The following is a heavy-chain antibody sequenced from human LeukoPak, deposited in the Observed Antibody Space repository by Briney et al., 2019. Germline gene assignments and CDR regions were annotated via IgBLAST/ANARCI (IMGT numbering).Heavy chain of an antibody. J-gene: IGHJ3*02. D-gene: IGHD3-22*01. V-gene: IGHV3-21*01. Sequence: GGSLRLSRAASGFTFSSYSMNWVRQAPGKGLEWVSSISSSSSYIYYADSVKGRFTISKDNAKNSLYLQMNSLRAEDTAVYYCARSADSSGYNAFDIWGQGTMVTVSS. CDR2: ISSSSSYI. CDR1: GFTFSSYS. CDR3: ARSADSSGYNAFDI.